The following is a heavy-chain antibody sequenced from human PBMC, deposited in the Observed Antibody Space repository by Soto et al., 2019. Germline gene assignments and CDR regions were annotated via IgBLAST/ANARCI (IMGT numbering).Heavy chain of an antibody. CDR2: INHSGST. V-gene: IGHV4-34*01. Sequence: SETLSLTCAVYGGSFSGYYWSWIRQPPGKGLEWIGEINHSGSTNYNPSLKSRVTISVDTSKNQFSLKLSSVTAADTAVYYCARGRWRAAAGTGGCLFDPWGQGTLVAVSS. CDR3: ARGRWRAAAGTGGCLFDP. CDR1: GGSFSGYY. J-gene: IGHJ5*02. D-gene: IGHD6-13*01.